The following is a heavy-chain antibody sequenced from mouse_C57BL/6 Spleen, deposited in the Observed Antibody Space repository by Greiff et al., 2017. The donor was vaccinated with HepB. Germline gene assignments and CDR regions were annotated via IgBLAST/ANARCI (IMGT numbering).Heavy chain of an antibody. V-gene: IGHV5-16*01. CDR1: GFTFSDYY. Sequence: EVKLMESEGGLVQPGSSMKLSSTASGFTFSDYYMAWVRQVPEKGLEWVANINYDGSSTYYLDSLKSRFIISRDNAKNILYLQMSSLKSEDTATYYCARDYGFDYWGQGTTLTVSS. J-gene: IGHJ2*01. D-gene: IGHD1-1*01. CDR2: INYDGSST. CDR3: ARDYGFDY.